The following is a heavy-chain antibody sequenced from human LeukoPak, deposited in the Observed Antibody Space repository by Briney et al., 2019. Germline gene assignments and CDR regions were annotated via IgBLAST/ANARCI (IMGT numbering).Heavy chain of an antibody. J-gene: IGHJ4*02. CDR3: ARDSHVLLWFGTYYFDY. D-gene: IGHD3-10*01. CDR1: GGSISSSSYY. CDR2: IYYSGST. V-gene: IGHV4-39*07. Sequence: PSETLSLTCTVSGGSISSSSYYQGWIRQPPGKGLEWIGSIYYSGSTYYNPSLKSRVTISVDTSKNQFSLKLSSVTAADTAVYYCARDSHVLLWFGTYYFDYWGQGTLVTVSS.